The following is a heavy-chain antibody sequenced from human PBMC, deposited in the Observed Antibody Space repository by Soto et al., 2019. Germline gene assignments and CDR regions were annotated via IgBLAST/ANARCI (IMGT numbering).Heavy chain of an antibody. CDR2: IYHTGNT. V-gene: IGHV4-59*13. J-gene: IGHJ3*02. D-gene: IGHD5-18*01. CDR3: ARDVGIHDAFDI. Sequence: QVRLHESGPGLVKPSETLSLTCTVSTDSFNDYYWSWIRQPPGKGLEWIGSIYHTGNTNYNPSLESRVSISVDTAKIQCSLSLSSVTAADTAVYYCARDVGIHDAFDIWGQGTLVTVSS. CDR1: TDSFNDYY.